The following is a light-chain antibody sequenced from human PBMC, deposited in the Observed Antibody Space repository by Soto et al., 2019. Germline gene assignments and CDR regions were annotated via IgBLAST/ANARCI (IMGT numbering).Light chain of an antibody. Sequence: QSVLTQPPSASGTPGQRVTISCSGSSSNIGKNTLNWFQQLPGTAPKLLIHSDNKWPSGVPARFSGSKSGTSGSLAITGLQSEDEADYYCAAWDNSLNGVVFGAGIKLTVL. J-gene: IGLJ1*01. CDR2: SDN. CDR3: AAWDNSLNGVV. V-gene: IGLV1-44*01. CDR1: SSNIGKNT.